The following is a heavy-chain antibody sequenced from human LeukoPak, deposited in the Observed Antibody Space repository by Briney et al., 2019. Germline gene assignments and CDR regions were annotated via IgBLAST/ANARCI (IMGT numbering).Heavy chain of an antibody. D-gene: IGHD3-10*01. CDR1: GGSISSGSYY. CDR3: AREIMVRGVITYYFDY. V-gene: IGHV4-61*02. Sequence: SETLSLTCTVSGGSISSGSYYWSWIRQPAGKGLEWIGRIYTSGSTNHNPSLKSRVTISVDTSKNQFSLKLSSVTAADTAVYYCAREIMVRGVITYYFDYWGQGTLVTVSS. J-gene: IGHJ4*02. CDR2: IYTSGST.